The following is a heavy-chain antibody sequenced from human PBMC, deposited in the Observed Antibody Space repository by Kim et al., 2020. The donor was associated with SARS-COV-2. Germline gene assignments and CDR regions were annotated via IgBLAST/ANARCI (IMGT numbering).Heavy chain of an antibody. CDR2: IYYSGST. D-gene: IGHD4-17*01. J-gene: IGHJ6*02. Sequence: SETLSLTCTVSGGSISSYYWSWIRQPPGKGLEWIGYIYYSGSTNYNPSLKSRVTISVDTSKNQFSLKLSSVTAADTAVYYCARLVLGDGGILGMDVWGQGTTVTVSS. V-gene: IGHV4-59*01. CDR3: ARLVLGDGGILGMDV. CDR1: GGSISSYY.